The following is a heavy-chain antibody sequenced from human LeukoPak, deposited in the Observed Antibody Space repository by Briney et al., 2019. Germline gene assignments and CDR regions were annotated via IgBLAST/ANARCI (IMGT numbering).Heavy chain of an antibody. J-gene: IGHJ6*02. D-gene: IGHD5-18*01. CDR2: INPSGGST. V-gene: IGHV1-46*01. CDR1: GYTFTSYY. CDR3: ARDPGTAMVPSFGVYGMDV. Sequence: ASVKVSCKASGYTFTSYYMHWVRQAPGQGLEWMGIINPSGGSTSYAQKFRGRVTMTRDTSTSTVYMELSSLRSEDTAVYYCARDPGTAMVPSFGVYGMDVWGQGTTVTVSS.